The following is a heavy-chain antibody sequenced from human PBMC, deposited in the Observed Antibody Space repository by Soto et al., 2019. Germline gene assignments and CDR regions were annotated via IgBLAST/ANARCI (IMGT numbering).Heavy chain of an antibody. CDR1: GYTFTSYY. J-gene: IGHJ4*02. D-gene: IGHD2-15*01. CDR2: INPSGGST. CDR3: AREVVVAATLLYFDY. Sequence: ASVKVSCKASGYTFTSYYMHWVRQAPGQGLEWMGIINPSGGSTSYAQKFQGRVTMTRDTSTSTVYMELSSLRSEDTAVYYCAREVVVAATLLYFDYWGQGTLVTVS. V-gene: IGHV1-46*03.